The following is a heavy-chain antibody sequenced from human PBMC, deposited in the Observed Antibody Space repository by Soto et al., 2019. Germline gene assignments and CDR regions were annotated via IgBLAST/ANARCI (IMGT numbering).Heavy chain of an antibody. CDR1: GFSLSTSGVG. V-gene: IGHV2-5*02. CDR2: IHWDDDN. CDR3: AHTHPSYFDY. Sequence: QLTLKQSGPTLVQPTQTLTLTCTFSGFSLSTSGVGVGWIRQTPGKALEWLALIHWDDDNRYSPSLKSRPTITKDTSKNLVVLTMTNMDPVDTATYYGAHTHPSYFDYWGQGTLVTVSS. J-gene: IGHJ4*02.